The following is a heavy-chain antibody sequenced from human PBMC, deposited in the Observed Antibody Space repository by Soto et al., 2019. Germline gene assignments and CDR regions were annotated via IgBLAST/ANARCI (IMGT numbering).Heavy chain of an antibody. J-gene: IGHJ6*02. D-gene: IGHD2-21*01. CDR1: GYSFRNYF. V-gene: IGHV1-18*01. Sequence: QVQLVQSAGEVKKPGASAIVSCQASGYSFRNYFIAWLRQAPGQGLEWMGWISPYNGNTNYARQFRGRVTLTTDTSTSAAYLELRNLGSDDAATYYCARYCAGNACYPRHYYAMDNWGQGTTASVPS. CDR3: ARYCAGNACYPRHYYAMDN. CDR2: ISPYNGNT.